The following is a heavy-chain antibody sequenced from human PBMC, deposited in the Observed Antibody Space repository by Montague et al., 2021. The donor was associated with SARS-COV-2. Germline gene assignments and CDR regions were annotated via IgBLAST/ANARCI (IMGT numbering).Heavy chain of an antibody. D-gene: IGHD1-14*01. CDR2: LYTRGTA. CDR1: GASITSTNYY. J-gene: IGHJ4*02. V-gene: IGHV4-39*02. CDR3: LRGEIRPRRYREGIDY. Sequence: SETLSLTCTVSGASITSTNYYWCWIRQPPGKGLEWIGNLYTRGTAYYNPSLKSRGTISVDKSKNQFSLNLTSATAADTAIYYCLRGEIRPRRYREGIDYWGQGTLVTVSS.